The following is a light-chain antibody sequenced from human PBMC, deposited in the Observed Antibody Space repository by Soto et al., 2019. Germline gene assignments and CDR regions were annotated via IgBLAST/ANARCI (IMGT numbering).Light chain of an antibody. Sequence: SVLTQPASVSGSPGQSITISCTGTSSDVGGYNYVSWYQQHPGKAPKLMIYDVSNRPSGVSNRFSGSNSGNTASLTISGLQAEDEADYYCSSYTSSSTLVFGGGTKLTVL. CDR1: SSDVGGYNY. J-gene: IGLJ2*01. V-gene: IGLV2-14*01. CDR2: DVS. CDR3: SSYTSSSTLV.